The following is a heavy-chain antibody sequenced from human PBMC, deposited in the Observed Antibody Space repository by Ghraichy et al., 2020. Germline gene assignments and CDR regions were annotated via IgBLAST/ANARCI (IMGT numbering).Heavy chain of an antibody. CDR2: LKPDGSDK. CDR1: GLTFKNYW. CDR3: ATEDRWSFFN. D-gene: IGHD2-15*01. V-gene: IGHV3-7*03. J-gene: IGHJ4*02. Sequence: GESLNISCVVSGLTFKNYWMSWVRQAPGKGPEWVANLKPDGSDKYYLDSVKGRFTISRDNAKNSLYLQMTSLRDEDTAVYYCATEDRWSFFNWGQGTLVTVAS.